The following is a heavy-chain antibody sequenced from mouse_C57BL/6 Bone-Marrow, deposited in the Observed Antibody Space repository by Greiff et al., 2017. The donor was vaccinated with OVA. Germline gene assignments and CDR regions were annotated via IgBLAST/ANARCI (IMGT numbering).Heavy chain of an antibody. V-gene: IGHV1-19*01. Sequence: EVQLQQSGPVLVKPGASVKMSCKASGYTFTDYYMNWVKQSHGKSLEWIGVINPYNGGTSYNQKFKGKATLTVDKSSSTAYMELNSLTSEDSAVYYCAREGGNYGFAYWGQGTLVTVSA. D-gene: IGHD2-1*01. CDR1: GYTFTDYY. CDR3: AREGGNYGFAY. CDR2: INPYNGGT. J-gene: IGHJ3*01.